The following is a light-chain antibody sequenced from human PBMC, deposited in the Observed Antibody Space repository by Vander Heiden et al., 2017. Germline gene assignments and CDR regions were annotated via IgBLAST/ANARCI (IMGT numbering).Light chain of an antibody. V-gene: IGKV1-5*03. CDR2: KAS. Sequence: HMTQSPSTLSASVGDRVTSPCRPSDNMNRWLAWYHQKPGKAPNLLIYKASSLENGVASRCSGSGSGTEFTLTSSSLQPDDSGTYYCQQYYNFWTFGQGTKVEIK. CDR3: QQYYNFWT. J-gene: IGKJ1*01. CDR1: DNMNRW.